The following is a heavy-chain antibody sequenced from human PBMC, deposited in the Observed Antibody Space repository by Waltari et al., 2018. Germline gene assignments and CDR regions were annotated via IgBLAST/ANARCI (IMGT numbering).Heavy chain of an antibody. CDR1: GYTFTSYA. D-gene: IGHD5-12*01. V-gene: IGHV1-3*01. J-gene: IGHJ6*02. CDR3: ATDGYNTYGMDV. Sequence: QVQLVQSGAEVKKPGASVKVSCKASGYTFTSYAMHWVRQAPGQRLEWMGWINAGNGNTKYSQKFQGRVTITRDTSASTAYIELSSLRSEDTAVYYSATDGYNTYGMDVWGQGTTVTVSS. CDR2: INAGNGNT.